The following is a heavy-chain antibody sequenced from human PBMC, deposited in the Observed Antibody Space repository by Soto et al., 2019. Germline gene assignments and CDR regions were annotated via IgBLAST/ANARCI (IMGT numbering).Heavy chain of an antibody. CDR1: GFTFISSF. J-gene: IGHJ4*02. Sequence: GGSLRLSCVASGFTFISSFMGWIRQAPGKGLEWVANINQDGGVTYYVDSVEGRFTISRDKTKDSLYLQMNSLRGEDTAIYYCARYYRGSARYFLEYWGQGT. CDR3: ARYYRGSARYFLEY. D-gene: IGHD1-26*01. CDR2: INQDGGVT. V-gene: IGHV3-7*03.